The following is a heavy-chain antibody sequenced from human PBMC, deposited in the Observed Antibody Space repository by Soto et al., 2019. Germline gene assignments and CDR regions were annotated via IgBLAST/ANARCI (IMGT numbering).Heavy chain of an antibody. J-gene: IGHJ4*02. CDR3: AKHRRDGYNGVDY. V-gene: IGHV5-10-1*01. Sequence: GESLKICCKVAGYSFTSYWISGVRQMPGKGLEWMGRIDPSDSYTNYSPSFQGHVTISADKSISTAYLQWSSLKASDTAMYYCAKHRRDGYNGVDYWGQGTLVTVSS. CDR1: GYSFTSYW. CDR2: IDPSDSYT. D-gene: IGHD5-12*01.